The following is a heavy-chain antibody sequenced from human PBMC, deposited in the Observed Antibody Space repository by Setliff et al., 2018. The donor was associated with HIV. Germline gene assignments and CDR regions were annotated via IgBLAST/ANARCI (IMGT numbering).Heavy chain of an antibody. CDR3: ARDSGYTYGPRYFDL. J-gene: IGHJ2*01. CDR1: GFTFSNAY. Sequence: SLRLSCAASGFTFSNAYMNWVRQAPGKGLEWVSYIGSSGSAIYYADSVKGRFTISRDNAKNSLYLQMNSLRAEDTAVYYCARDSGYTYGPRYFDLWGRGTLVTVSS. V-gene: IGHV3-11*04. D-gene: IGHD5-18*01. CDR2: IGSSGSAI.